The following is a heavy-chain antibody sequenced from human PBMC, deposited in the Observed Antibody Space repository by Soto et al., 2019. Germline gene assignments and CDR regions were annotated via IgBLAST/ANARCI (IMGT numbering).Heavy chain of an antibody. CDR2: IYWDDDE. V-gene: IGHV2-5*02. CDR1: GFSLTTSGVG. Sequence: QITLKESGPTLVEPTQTLTLTCTFSGFSLTTSGVGVAWIRQPPGKALEWPALIYWDDDERYSPSLKSRLTITKDTSKNQLVLTMTNMDPVDTATYYCAHKGGRGAAMDVWGQGTTVTVSS. J-gene: IGHJ6*02. D-gene: IGHD2-15*01. CDR3: AHKGGRGAAMDV.